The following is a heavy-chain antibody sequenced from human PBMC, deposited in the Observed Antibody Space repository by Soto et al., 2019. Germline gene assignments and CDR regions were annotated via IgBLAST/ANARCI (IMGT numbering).Heavy chain of an antibody. Sequence: EVQVLESGGGLVQPGGSLRLSCAGSGFTFINYAMNWVRQAPGKGLEWVSSISGGGDAAFFPDSVRGRFTISRDNSKNSVTLQLSSLGVDDTAVYYCARKILGSSTRPNYWYIDVCGRGTLVTVSS. V-gene: IGHV3-23*01. J-gene: IGHJ2*01. D-gene: IGHD7-27*01. CDR1: GFTFINYA. CDR3: ARKILGSSTRPNYWYIDV. CDR2: ISGGGDAA.